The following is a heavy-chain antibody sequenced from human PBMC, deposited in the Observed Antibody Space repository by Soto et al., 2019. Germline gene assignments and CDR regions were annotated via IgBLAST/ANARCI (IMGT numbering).Heavy chain of an antibody. V-gene: IGHV3-23*01. J-gene: IGHJ6*04. D-gene: IGHD5-12*01. CDR1: GFTFNNFA. CDR3: AKASGRVATIGFSDV. CDR2: VNNGGDST. Sequence: EVQLLESGGGLVQPGGSLRLSCEASGFTFNNFAMIWFRQAPGKGLEGVSAVNNGGDSTYYADSVQGRFTISRDNSENTLYLQMNSLRADDTAVYYCAKASGRVATIGFSDVWGKGTTVTVSS.